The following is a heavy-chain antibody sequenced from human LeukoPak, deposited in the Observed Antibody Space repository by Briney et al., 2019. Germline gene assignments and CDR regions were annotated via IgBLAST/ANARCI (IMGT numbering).Heavy chain of an antibody. CDR1: GGSISSSSYY. D-gene: IGHD3-10*01. Sequence: SETLSLTCTVSGGSISSSSYYWGWIRQPPGKGLEWIGSIYYSGSTYYNPSLKSRVTISVDTSKNQFSLKLSSVTAADTAVYYCARSYYYGSGGIDYWGQGTLVTVSS. V-gene: IGHV4-39*07. CDR2: IYYSGST. CDR3: ARSYYYGSGGIDY. J-gene: IGHJ4*02.